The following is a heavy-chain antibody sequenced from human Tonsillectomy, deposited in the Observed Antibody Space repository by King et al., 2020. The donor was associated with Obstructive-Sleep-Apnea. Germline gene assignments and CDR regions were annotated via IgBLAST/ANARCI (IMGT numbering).Heavy chain of an antibody. V-gene: IGHV4-34*01. CDR1: GGSFSGYY. CDR3: ARVAYYGAGSYPPSSVAGPADGCDI. J-gene: IGHJ3*02. CDR2: INHSGST. D-gene: IGHD3-10*01. Sequence: VQLQQWGAGLLKPSETLSLSCAVYGGSFSGYYWSWIRQPPGKGLEWIGEINHSGSTNYNPSLKSRVTISVDTSKNQFSLKVNSVTAADTAVYYCARVAYYGAGSYPPSSVAGPADGCDIWGQGTMV.